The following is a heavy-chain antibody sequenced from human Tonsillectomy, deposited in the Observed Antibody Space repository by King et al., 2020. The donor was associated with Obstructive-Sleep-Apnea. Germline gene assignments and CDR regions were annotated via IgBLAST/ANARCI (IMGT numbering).Heavy chain of an antibody. Sequence: VQLVESGGGVVQPGRSLRLSCAASGFTFSYYGMHWVRQAPGKGLEWVAVIWYDGSNKYYADSVKGRFTISRDNSKNKLFLQMNSLRAEDTAVYYCARDGRYCSSTSCYAGGGYYGMDGWGQGTTVTVSS. CDR3: ARDGRYCSSTSCYAGGGYYGMDG. D-gene: IGHD2-2*01. CDR2: IWYDGSNK. CDR1: GFTFSYYG. J-gene: IGHJ6*02. V-gene: IGHV3-33*01.